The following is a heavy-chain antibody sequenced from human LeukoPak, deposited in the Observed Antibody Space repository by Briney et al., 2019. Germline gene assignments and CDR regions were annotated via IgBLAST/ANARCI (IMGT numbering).Heavy chain of an antibody. Sequence: QSGGSLRLSCAASGFTFSSYSMNWVRQAPGKGLEWVANIKQDGSEKYYVDSVKGRFTISRDNAKNSLYLQMNSLRAEDTAVYYCAREGDGLRFLEHPPEWFDPWGQGTLVTVSS. CDR2: IKQDGSEK. CDR3: AREGDGLRFLEHPPEWFDP. J-gene: IGHJ5*02. CDR1: GFTFSSYS. D-gene: IGHD3-3*01. V-gene: IGHV3-7*01.